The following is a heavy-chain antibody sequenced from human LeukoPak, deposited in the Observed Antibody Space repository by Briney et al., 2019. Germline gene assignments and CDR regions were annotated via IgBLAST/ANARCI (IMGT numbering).Heavy chain of an antibody. CDR3: ARAGNLYYYDSSGLDY. D-gene: IGHD3-22*01. J-gene: IGHJ4*02. Sequence: GGSLRLSCAASGFTFSSYWMHWVRQAPGKGLVWVSRINSDGSSTSYADSVKGRFTISRDNAKNTLYLQMNSLRAEDTAVYYCARAGNLYYYDSSGLDYWGQGTLVTVSS. CDR2: INSDGSST. CDR1: GFTFSSYW. V-gene: IGHV3-74*01.